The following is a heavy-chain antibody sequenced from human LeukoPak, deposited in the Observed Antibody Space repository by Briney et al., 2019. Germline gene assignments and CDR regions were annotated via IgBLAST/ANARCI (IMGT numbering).Heavy chain of an antibody. CDR3: ARGGSSWYDWFDP. J-gene: IGHJ5*02. Sequence: GGSLRLSCAASGFTSSSYAMHWVRQAPGKGLEWVAVISYDGSNKYYADSVKGRFTISRDNSKNTLYLQMNSLRAEDTAVYYCARGGSSWYDWFDPWGQGTLVTVSS. V-gene: IGHV3-30*01. D-gene: IGHD6-13*01. CDR2: ISYDGSNK. CDR1: GFTSSSYA.